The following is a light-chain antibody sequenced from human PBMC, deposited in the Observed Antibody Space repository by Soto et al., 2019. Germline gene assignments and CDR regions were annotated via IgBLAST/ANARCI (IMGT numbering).Light chain of an antibody. J-gene: IGLJ1*01. CDR3: SSYTSSSTPYV. Sequence: QSALTQPASVSGSPGQSITISCTGTSSDVGGYNYVSWYQQQPVKAPKLMIYDVTNRPSGVSDRFSGSKSGNTASLTISGLQAEDEADYYCSSYTSSSTPYVFGTGTKLTVL. V-gene: IGLV2-14*01. CDR2: DVT. CDR1: SSDVGGYNY.